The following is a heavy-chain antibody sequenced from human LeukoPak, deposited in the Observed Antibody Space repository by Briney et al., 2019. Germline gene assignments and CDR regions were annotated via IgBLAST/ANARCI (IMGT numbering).Heavy chain of an antibody. J-gene: IGHJ5*02. V-gene: IGHV4-39*07. Sequence: SETLSLTCTVSGGSISSSSYYWGWIRQPPGKGLEWIGSIYYSGSTYYNPSLKSRVTISVDTSKNQFSLKLSSVTAADAAVYYCARDSRIYDYVWGSYRYNWFDPWGQGTLVTVSS. CDR3: ARDSRIYDYVWGSYRYNWFDP. CDR1: GGSISSSSYY. CDR2: IYYSGST. D-gene: IGHD3-16*02.